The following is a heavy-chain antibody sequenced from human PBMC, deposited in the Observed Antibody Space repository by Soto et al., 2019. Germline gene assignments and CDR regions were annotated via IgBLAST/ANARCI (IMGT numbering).Heavy chain of an antibody. Sequence: ASVKVSCEASGYIFINYGMTWVRQAPGQGLEWMGWISGYNGNTKYADKLQGRVTMTTDTLYLQMNNLRAEDTAVYYCAKHLIGGRLQSPFDLWGQGTQVTVSS. CDR2: ISGYNGNT. V-gene: IGHV1-18*01. J-gene: IGHJ4*02. CDR3: AKHLIGGRLQSPFDL. CDR1: GYIFINYG. D-gene: IGHD3-22*01.